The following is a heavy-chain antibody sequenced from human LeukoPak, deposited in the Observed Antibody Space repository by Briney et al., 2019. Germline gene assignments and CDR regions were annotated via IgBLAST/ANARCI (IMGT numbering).Heavy chain of an antibody. J-gene: IGHJ6*03. CDR3: ARGTLRYCSSTSCYKEGRGGNYYYMDV. D-gene: IGHD2-2*02. CDR2: IIPIFGTA. V-gene: IGHV1-69*05. CDR1: GGTFSSYA. Sequence: AASVKVSCKASGGTFSSYAISWVRQAPGQGLEWMGGIIPIFGTANYAQKFQGRVTITTDESTSTAYMELSSLRSEDTAVYYCARGTLRYCSSTSCYKEGRGGNYYYMDVWGKGTTVTVSS.